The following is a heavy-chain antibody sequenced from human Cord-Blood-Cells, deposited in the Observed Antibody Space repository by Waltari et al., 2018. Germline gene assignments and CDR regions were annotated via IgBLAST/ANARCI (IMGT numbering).Heavy chain of an antibody. Sequence: EVQLVESGGGLVQPGGSLRLSCAASGFTFSRYDMHWVRQATGKGLEWVSAIGTAGDTYYPGSVKGRFTISRENAKNSLYLQMNSLRAGDTAVYYCARGGGSGYDLNQGVDYWGQGTLVTVSS. D-gene: IGHD5-12*01. V-gene: IGHV3-13*01. CDR2: IGTAGDT. J-gene: IGHJ4*02. CDR3: ARGGGSGYDLNQGVDY. CDR1: GFTFSRYD.